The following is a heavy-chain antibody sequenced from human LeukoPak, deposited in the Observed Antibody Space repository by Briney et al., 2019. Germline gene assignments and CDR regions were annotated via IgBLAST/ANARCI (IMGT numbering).Heavy chain of an antibody. CDR3: ARAPGTMIVVDY. J-gene: IGHJ4*02. V-gene: IGHV3-30*04. Sequence: GGSLRLSCAASGFTFSSYAMHWVRQAPGKGLKWVAVTSFDGSDNYYADSVKGRFTISRDNSKNTLYLQMNSLRPDGTAVYYCARAPGTMIVVDYWGQGTLVTVSS. CDR1: GFTFSSYA. D-gene: IGHD3-22*01. CDR2: TSFDGSDN.